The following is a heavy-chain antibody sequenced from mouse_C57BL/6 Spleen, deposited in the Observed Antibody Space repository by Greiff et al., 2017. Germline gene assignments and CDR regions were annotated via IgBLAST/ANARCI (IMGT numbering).Heavy chain of an antibody. V-gene: IGHV3-1*01. D-gene: IGHD2-4*01. Sequence: VQLKQSGPGMVQPSQSLSLTCTVTGYSITSGYDWHWIRHFPGNKLEWMGYISYSGSTNYNPSLKSRISITHDTSKNHFFLKLNSVTTEDTATYYCARDDDYDAWFAYWGQGTLVTVSA. CDR2: ISYSGST. J-gene: IGHJ3*01. CDR1: GYSITSGYD. CDR3: ARDDDYDAWFAY.